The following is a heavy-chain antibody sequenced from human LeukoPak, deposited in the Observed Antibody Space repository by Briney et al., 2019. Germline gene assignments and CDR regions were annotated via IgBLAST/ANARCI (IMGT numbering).Heavy chain of an antibody. CDR3: AKHNGGGIVSYVAPGPPDYFDR. V-gene: IGHV4-61*02. J-gene: IGHJ4*02. Sequence: SETLSLTCTVSGGSISSGSYYWSWIRQPAGKGLEWIGRIYTSGSVYYNPSLRSRVTISLDTSTKQLSLKLNPVTAADTAIYYCAKHNGGGIVSYVAPGPPDYFDRWGQGALVTVSS. CDR2: IYTSGSV. CDR1: GGSISSGSYY. D-gene: IGHD1-26*01.